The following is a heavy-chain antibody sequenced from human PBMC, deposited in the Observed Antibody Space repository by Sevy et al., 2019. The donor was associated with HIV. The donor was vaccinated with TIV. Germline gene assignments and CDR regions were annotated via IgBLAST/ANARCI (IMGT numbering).Heavy chain of an antibody. V-gene: IGHV1-69*13. CDR3: ARVLNYYYGMDV. CDR2: IIPIFGTA. CDR1: GGTFSSYA. J-gene: IGHJ6*02. Sequence: ASVKVSCKASGGTFSSYAISWVRQAPGRGLEWMGGIIPIFGTANYAQKFQGRVTITADESTSTAYMELSSLRSEDTAVYYCARVLNYYYGMDVWGQGTTVTVSS.